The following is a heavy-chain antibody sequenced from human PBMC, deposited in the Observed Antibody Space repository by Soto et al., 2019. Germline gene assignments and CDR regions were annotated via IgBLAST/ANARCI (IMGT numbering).Heavy chain of an antibody. CDR1: GFTFSSYG. CDR2: ISYDGSNK. D-gene: IGHD2-21*02. CDR3: ANGVTFDY. J-gene: IGHJ4*02. V-gene: IGHV3-30*18. Sequence: QVQLVESGRGVVQPGRSLRLSCAASGFTFSSYGMHWVRQAPGKGLEWVAVISYDGSNKYYADSVKGRFTISRDNSKNTLYLQMNSLRAEDTAVYYCANGVTFDYWGQGTLVTVSS.